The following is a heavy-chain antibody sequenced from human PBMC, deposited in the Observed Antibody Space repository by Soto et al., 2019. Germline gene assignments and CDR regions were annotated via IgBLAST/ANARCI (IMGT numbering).Heavy chain of an antibody. Sequence: SVKVSCKASGGTFSSYAISWVRQAPGQGLEWMGGIIPIFGTANYAQKFQGRVTITADESTSTAYMELSSLRSEDTAVYYCARDRCYDILTDYCYYGMDVWGQGTTVTVSS. CDR1: GGTFSSYA. J-gene: IGHJ6*02. V-gene: IGHV1-69*13. D-gene: IGHD3-9*01. CDR3: ARDRCYDILTDYCYYGMDV. CDR2: IIPIFGTA.